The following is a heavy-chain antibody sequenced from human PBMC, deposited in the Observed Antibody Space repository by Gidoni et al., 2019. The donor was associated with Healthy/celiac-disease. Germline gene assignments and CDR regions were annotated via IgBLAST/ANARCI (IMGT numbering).Heavy chain of an antibody. D-gene: IGHD3-22*01. CDR2: IYYSGST. CDR3: AIDSYGYYYDSSGSDY. V-gene: IGHV4-39*02. J-gene: IGHJ4*02. CDR1: GCSISRSSYY. Sequence: QLQLQESGPGLVKPSETLSLTCTVSGCSISRSSYYWGWIRQPPGKGLEWIGSIYYSGSTYYNPSLKSRVTISVDTSKNQFSLKLSSVTAADTAVYYCAIDSYGYYYDSSGSDYWGQGTLVTVSS.